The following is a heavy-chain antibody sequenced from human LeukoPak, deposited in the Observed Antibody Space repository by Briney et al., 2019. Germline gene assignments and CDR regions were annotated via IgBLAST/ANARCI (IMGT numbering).Heavy chain of an antibody. D-gene: IGHD6-19*01. Sequence: ASVKVSCKASGGTFSSYAISRVRQAPGQGLEWMGRIIPILGIANYAQKFQGRVTITADKSTSTAYMELSSLRSEDTAVYYCARDPIAVAGYFDYWGQGTLVTVSS. CDR2: IIPILGIA. CDR1: GGTFSSYA. CDR3: ARDPIAVAGYFDY. J-gene: IGHJ4*02. V-gene: IGHV1-69*04.